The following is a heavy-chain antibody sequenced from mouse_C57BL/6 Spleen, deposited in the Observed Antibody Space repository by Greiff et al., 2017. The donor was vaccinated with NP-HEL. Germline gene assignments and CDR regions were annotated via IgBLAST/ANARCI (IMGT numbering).Heavy chain of an antibody. CDR2: IYPGDGDT. Sequence: VQLQQSGAELVKPGASVKISCKASGYAFSSYWMNWVKQRPGKGLEWIGQIYPGDGDTNYNGKFKGKATLTADKSSSTAYMQLSSLTSEDSAVYFCARDYDGSSPAWFAYWGQRTLVTVSA. V-gene: IGHV1-80*01. D-gene: IGHD1-1*01. CDR1: GYAFSSYW. J-gene: IGHJ3*01. CDR3: ARDYDGSSPAWFAY.